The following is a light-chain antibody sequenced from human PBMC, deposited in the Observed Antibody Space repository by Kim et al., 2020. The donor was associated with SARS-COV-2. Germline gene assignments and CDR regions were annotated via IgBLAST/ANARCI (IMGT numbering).Light chain of an antibody. V-gene: IGKV2-28*01. CDR3: MQGIQIALT. J-gene: IGKJ4*01. Sequence: DIVMTQSPLSLPVTPGEPASISCRSSQSLLYSNGKNYLSWYLQKPGQSPQLLIYLGSNRASGVPDRFSGSGSGTDFTLEISRVEAEDVGVYYCMQGIQIALTFGGGTKVDNK. CDR2: LGS. CDR1: QSLLYSNGKNY.